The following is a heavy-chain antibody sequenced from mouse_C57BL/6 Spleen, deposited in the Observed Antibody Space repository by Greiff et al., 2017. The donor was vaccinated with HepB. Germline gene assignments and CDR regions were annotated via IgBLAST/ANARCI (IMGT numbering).Heavy chain of an antibody. CDR1: GYTFTSYW. CDR3: GYGSRYGFAY. CDR2: IPPNSGST. D-gene: IGHD1-1*01. V-gene: IGHV1-64*01. J-gene: IGHJ3*01. Sequence: QVQLQQPGAELVKPGASVKLSCKASGYTFTSYWMHWVKQRPGPGLEWIGLIPPNSGSTNYNEKFKSKATLTVDKSSSTAYMQLSSLTSEDSAVDYCGYGSRYGFAYWGQGSLVTVSA.